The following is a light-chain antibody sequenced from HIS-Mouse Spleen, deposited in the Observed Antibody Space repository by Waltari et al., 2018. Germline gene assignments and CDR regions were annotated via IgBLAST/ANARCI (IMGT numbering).Light chain of an antibody. Sequence: DIQLTQSPSFLSASVGDRVTITCRASQGISSYLAWYQQKPGKAPKLPIYAASTLQSEVPSRFSGSGSGTEFTLTISSLQPEDFATYYCQQLNSYPPTFGQGTKVEIK. CDR3: QQLNSYPPT. J-gene: IGKJ1*01. CDR2: AAS. CDR1: QGISSY. V-gene: IGKV1-9*01.